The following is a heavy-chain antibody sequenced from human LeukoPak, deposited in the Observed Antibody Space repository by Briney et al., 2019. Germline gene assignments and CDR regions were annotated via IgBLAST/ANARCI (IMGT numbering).Heavy chain of an antibody. J-gene: IGHJ4*02. D-gene: IGHD2-21*02. CDR1: GGSISSSNW. V-gene: IGHV4-4*02. CDR2: IYHSGST. CDR3: AREGSHIVVVTALYYFDY. Sequence: SETLSLTCAVSGGSISSSNWWSWVRQPPGKGLEWIGEIYHSGSTNYNPSLKSRVTISVDKSKNQFSLKLSSVTAADTAVYYCAREGSHIVVVTALYYFDYWGQGTLVTVSS.